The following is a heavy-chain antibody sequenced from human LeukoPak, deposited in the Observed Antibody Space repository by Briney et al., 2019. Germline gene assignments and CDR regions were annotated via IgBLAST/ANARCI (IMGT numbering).Heavy chain of an antibody. D-gene: IGHD1-1*01. CDR2: IYYSGHT. CDR1: GGSISNYY. CDR3: ARGGTRDNWVYYIDY. J-gene: IGHJ4*02. Sequence: SETLSLTCAVSGGSISNYYWSWIRRSPEKGLEWIGYIYYSGHTNYNPSLKSRVTMSVDTSKNQFSLKLTSVTAADTAVYYCARGGTRDNWVYYIDYWGQGTLVTVSS. V-gene: IGHV4-59*01.